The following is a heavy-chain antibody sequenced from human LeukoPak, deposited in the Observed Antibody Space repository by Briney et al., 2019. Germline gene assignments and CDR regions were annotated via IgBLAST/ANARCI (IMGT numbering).Heavy chain of an antibody. J-gene: IGHJ2*01. CDR2: INPNSGAT. CDR1: RDTFSGFY. Sequence: ASVKVSCKASRDTFSGFYFHWVRQAPGQGLEWMGWINPNSGATNYAQKFQGRVTMTRDTSIITGYMDLSRLRSDDTAVYYCATSLKGAWYFDLWGPGTLVTVSS. V-gene: IGHV1-2*02. CDR3: ATSLKGAWYFDL. D-gene: IGHD1-26*01.